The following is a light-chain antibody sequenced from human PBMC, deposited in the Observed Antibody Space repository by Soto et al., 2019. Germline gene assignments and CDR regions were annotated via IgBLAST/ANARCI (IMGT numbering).Light chain of an antibody. CDR3: QQYNNCPRT. Sequence: EIVLTQSPVTLSLSPGGRATLSCRASQSVSSSYLACYQQKPGPAPRLLIYGASTRATGVPARFSGSGSGTEFTPTISILQSEDFAVYYCQQYNNCPRTFGQGTKVDIK. J-gene: IGKJ1*01. V-gene: IGKV3-15*01. CDR2: GAS. CDR1: QSVSSSY.